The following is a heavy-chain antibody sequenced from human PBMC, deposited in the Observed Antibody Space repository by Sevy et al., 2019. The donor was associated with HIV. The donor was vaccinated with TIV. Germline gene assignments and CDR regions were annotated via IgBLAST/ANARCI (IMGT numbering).Heavy chain of an antibody. CDR2: IYYTGLT. CDR3: ARGHYSYGYWREFDY. V-gene: IGHV4-59*01. D-gene: IGHD5-18*01. J-gene: IGHJ4*02. Sequence: SETLSLTCTVSGDSFSTYYWSWIRQPPGKGLEWIGYIYYTGLTNYSPSLKSRVIISVDTSKNQFSLRLNSVTAADKAVYYCARGHYSYGYWREFDYWGQGTLVTVSS. CDR1: GDSFSTYY.